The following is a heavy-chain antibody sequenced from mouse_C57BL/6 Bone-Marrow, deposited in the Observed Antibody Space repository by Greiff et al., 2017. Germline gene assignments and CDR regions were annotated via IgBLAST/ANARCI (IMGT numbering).Heavy chain of an antibody. D-gene: IGHD1-1*01. Sequence: EVQRVESGPELVKHGASVKISCKASGYTFTDYYMNWVKQSHGKSLEWIGDINPNNGGTSFNQKFKGKATLTVDKSSSTGYMELRSLTSEDAAVYDCARGEVYYYGSSYWYAMDYWGRGSSGNVAS. CDR2: INPNNGGT. CDR1: GYTFTDYY. J-gene: IGHJ4*01. V-gene: IGHV1-26*01. CDR3: ARGEVYYYGSSYWYAMDY.